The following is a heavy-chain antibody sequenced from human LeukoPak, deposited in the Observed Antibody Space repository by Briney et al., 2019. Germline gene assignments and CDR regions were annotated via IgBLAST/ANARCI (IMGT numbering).Heavy chain of an antibody. D-gene: IGHD6-13*01. Sequence: GASVKVSCKASGGTFSSYAISWVRQAPGQGLEWMGGIIPIFGTANYAQKFQGRVTITADKSTSTAYMELSSLRSEDTAVYYCASHIAAAGSEGFDYWGQGTLVTVSS. CDR3: ASHIAAAGSEGFDY. CDR1: GGTFSSYA. CDR2: IIPIFGTA. J-gene: IGHJ4*02. V-gene: IGHV1-69*06.